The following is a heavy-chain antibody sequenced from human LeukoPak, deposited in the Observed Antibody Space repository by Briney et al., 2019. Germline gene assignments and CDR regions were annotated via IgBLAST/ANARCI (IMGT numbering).Heavy chain of an antibody. V-gene: IGHV1-2*02. Sequence: ASVKVSCKASGYTFTSYGISWVRQAPGQGLEWMGWINPNSGGTNYAQKFQGRVTMTRDTSISTAYMELSRLRSDDTAVYYCARGPDYYDSSGYYYWGQGTLVTVSS. CDR2: INPNSGGT. D-gene: IGHD3-22*01. CDR3: ARGPDYYDSSGYYY. J-gene: IGHJ4*02. CDR1: GYTFTSYG.